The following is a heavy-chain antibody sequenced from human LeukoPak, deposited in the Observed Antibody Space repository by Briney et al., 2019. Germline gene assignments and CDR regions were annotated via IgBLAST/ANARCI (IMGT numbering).Heavy chain of an antibody. Sequence: GGSLRLSCAASGFNFGAYWLSWVRQAPGQGLEWLANINQNGGDTYYADSVKGRFTIFRDNANNLLYLRMNSLTAADTALYQCAREILPTDNFDHWGQGTLVTVSS. CDR3: AREILPTDNFDH. CDR1: GFNFGAYW. CDR2: INQNGGDT. J-gene: IGHJ4*02. D-gene: IGHD4-17*01. V-gene: IGHV3-7*01.